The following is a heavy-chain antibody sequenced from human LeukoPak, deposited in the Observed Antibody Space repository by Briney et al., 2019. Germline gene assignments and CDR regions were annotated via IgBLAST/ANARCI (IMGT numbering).Heavy chain of an antibody. CDR1: GFTFSSYG. J-gene: IGHJ6*02. Sequence: GGSLRLSCAASGFTFSSYGMHWVRQAPGKGLEWVAVIWYDGSNKYYADSVKGRFTISRDNSKNTLYLQMNSLRAEDTAVYYCARGPGAYGMDVWGQGTTVTVSS. CDR2: IWYDGSNK. CDR3: ARGPGAYGMDV. V-gene: IGHV3-33*01. D-gene: IGHD3-10*01.